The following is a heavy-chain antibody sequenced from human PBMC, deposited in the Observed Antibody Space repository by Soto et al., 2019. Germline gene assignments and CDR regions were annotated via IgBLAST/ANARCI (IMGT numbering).Heavy chain of an antibody. V-gene: IGHV3-21*01. CDR2: ISSNRSKI. Sequence: SLRLSCSASLFTFSSYSMKWVLHSPLKLLECFSSISSNRSKIYYADSVKGRFTISRDNSKNTLYLQMNSLRVEDTAVYYCAKDGSHLAVAGTSPTSYFSGLAVWGQGTTVTVSS. CDR3: AKDGSHLAVAGTSPTSYFSGLAV. CDR1: LFTFSSYS. D-gene: IGHD6-19*01. J-gene: IGHJ6*02.